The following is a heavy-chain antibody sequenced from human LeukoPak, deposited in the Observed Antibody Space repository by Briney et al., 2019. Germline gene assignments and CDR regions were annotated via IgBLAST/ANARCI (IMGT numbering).Heavy chain of an antibody. CDR1: GGSISSYY. V-gene: IGHV4-59*12. J-gene: IGHJ4*02. D-gene: IGHD6-19*01. Sequence: SETLSLTCTVSGGSISSYYWSWIRQPPGKGLEWIGYIYYSGSTNYNPSLKSRVTISVDTSKNQFSLKLSSVTAADTAVYYCARVNGGHYSSGWYALDYWGQGTLVTVSS. CDR2: IYYSGST. CDR3: ARVNGGHYSSGWYALDY.